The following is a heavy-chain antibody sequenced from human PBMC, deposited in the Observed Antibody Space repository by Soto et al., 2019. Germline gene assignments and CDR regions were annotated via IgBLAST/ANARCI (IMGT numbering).Heavy chain of an antibody. Sequence: SVKVSCKASGGTFSSYAISWVRQAPGQGLEWMGGIIPIFGTANYAQKFRGRVTITADESTSTAYMELSSLRSEDTAVYYCARTHRYYYDSSGYYSPFDYWGQGTLVTVSS. J-gene: IGHJ4*02. V-gene: IGHV1-69*13. CDR3: ARTHRYYYDSSGYYSPFDY. D-gene: IGHD3-22*01. CDR2: IIPIFGTA. CDR1: GGTFSSYA.